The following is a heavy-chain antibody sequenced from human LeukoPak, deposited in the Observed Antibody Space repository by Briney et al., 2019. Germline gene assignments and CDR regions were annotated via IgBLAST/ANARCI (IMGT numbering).Heavy chain of an antibody. D-gene: IGHD6-19*01. CDR3: AWAGHGSHWFDP. J-gene: IGHJ5*02. Sequence: KTSQTLSLTCAISGDSVSSNSAVWNWIRQSPSRGLEWLGRTYYMSKWYNEYAISVESRIIINPDTSKNQFSLQLNSVTPEDTAVYYCAWAGHGSHWFDPWGQGTLVTVSS. CDR1: GDSVSSNSAV. V-gene: IGHV6-1*01. CDR2: TYYMSKWYN.